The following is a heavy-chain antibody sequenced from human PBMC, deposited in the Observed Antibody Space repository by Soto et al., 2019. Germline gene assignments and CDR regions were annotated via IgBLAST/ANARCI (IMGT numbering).Heavy chain of an antibody. CDR3: AHSLIGYYYDSSGSTWFDP. Sequence: GPTLVNPTQTLTLTCTFSGFSLSTSGVGVGWIRQPPGKALEWLALIYWDDDKRYSPSLKSRLTITKDTSKNQVVLTMTNMDPVDTATYYCAHSLIGYYYDSSGSTWFDPWGQGTLVTVSS. CDR2: IYWDDDK. D-gene: IGHD3-22*01. V-gene: IGHV2-5*02. J-gene: IGHJ5*02. CDR1: GFSLSTSGVG.